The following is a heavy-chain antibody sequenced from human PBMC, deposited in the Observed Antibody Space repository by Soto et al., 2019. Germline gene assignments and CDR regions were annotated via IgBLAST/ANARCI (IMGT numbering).Heavy chain of an antibody. CDR1: GGSISSYY. V-gene: IGHV4-59*01. Sequence: QVQLQESGPGLVKPSETLSLTCTVSGGSISSYYWSCIRQPPGKGLELLGYIYYSGSTNYNPSLKSRVTRSVDTSKNQFSLKLSSVTDADTAVYYCAATGIAARPYYYYDGMDVWGQWTTVTVSS. D-gene: IGHD6-6*01. J-gene: IGHJ6*02. CDR2: IYYSGST. CDR3: AATGIAARPYYYYDGMDV.